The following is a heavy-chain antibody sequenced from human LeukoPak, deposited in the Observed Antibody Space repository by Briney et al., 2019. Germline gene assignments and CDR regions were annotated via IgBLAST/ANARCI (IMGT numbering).Heavy chain of an antibody. V-gene: IGHV3-20*04. J-gene: IGHJ4*02. D-gene: IGHD5-18*01. Sequence: PGGSLRLSCAASGFTFDDYDMSWVRQAPGKGLEWVSGINWNGGSTGYADSVKGRLTISRDNANNSLYLQMNRLRAEDTALYYCAKDGLVDTPMGAGYWGQGTLVTVSS. CDR3: AKDGLVDTPMGAGY. CDR2: INWNGGST. CDR1: GFTFDDYD.